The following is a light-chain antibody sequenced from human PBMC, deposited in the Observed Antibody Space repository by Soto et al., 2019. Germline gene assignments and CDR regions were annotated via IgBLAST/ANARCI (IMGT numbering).Light chain of an antibody. V-gene: IGKV1-5*03. CDR1: QTISSW. Sequence: EIQMTQSPSTLSGSVGDRVTITCRASQTISSWLAWYQQKPGKAPKLLIYKASTLKSGVPSRFSGSGSGTEITLTISSLQPDDFATYYCQQYNSYSWTFSQGTKVDIK. CDR3: QQYNSYSWT. CDR2: KAS. J-gene: IGKJ1*01.